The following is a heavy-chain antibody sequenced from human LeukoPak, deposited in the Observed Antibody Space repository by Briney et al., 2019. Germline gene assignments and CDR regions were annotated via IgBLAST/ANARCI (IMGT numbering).Heavy chain of an antibody. CDR3: ARDIGPLRMQSPPDAFDI. CDR1: GGTFNSYA. Sequence: ASVKVSCKASGGTFNSYAISWVRQAPGQGLECMGWINTNTGNPTYAQGFTGRFVFSLDTSVSTAYLQISSLKAEGTAVYYCARDIGPLRMQSPPDAFDIWGQGKMVTVSS. CDR2: INTNTGNP. V-gene: IGHV7-4-1*02. D-gene: IGHD1-26*01. J-gene: IGHJ3*02.